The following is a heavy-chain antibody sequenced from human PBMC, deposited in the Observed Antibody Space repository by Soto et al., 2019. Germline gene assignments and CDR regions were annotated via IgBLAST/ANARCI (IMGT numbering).Heavy chain of an antibody. CDR2: IYHSGST. Sequence: SETLSLTCAVSGDSISSGGYSWSWIRQPPGKGLEWIGYIYHSGSTYYNPSLKSRVTISVDRSKNQSSLKLSSVTAADTAVYYCARGLHNKNRRFDPWGQGTLVTVSS. CDR3: ARGLHNKNRRFDP. CDR1: GDSISSGGYS. D-gene: IGHD3-16*01. J-gene: IGHJ5*02. V-gene: IGHV4-30-2*01.